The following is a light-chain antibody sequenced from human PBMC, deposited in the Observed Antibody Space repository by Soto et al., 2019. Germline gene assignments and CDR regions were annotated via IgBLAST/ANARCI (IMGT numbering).Light chain of an antibody. Sequence: AITQSPSTLCVAPVEIASLSCRASQSLRSSLAWYQQKPGQAPRLLIYGASTRATGIPARFSGSGSGTEFTLTISSLQSEDFAVYFCQQYNIWPQTFGQGTKVDI. CDR1: QSLRSS. CDR2: GAS. V-gene: IGKV3-15*01. J-gene: IGKJ1*01. CDR3: QQYNIWPQT.